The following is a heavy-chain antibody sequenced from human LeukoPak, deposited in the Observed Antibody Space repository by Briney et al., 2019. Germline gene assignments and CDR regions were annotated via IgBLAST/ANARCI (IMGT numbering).Heavy chain of an antibody. CDR1: GFTFTTYS. D-gene: IGHD3-10*01. CDR2: ISSSSSYI. CDR3: ARDYYGSAQLDY. Sequence: GGSLRLSCAASGFTFTTYSMNWVRQAPGKGLEWVSSISSSSSYIYYADSVKGRFTISRDNAKYSLYLQMNSLRAEDTAVYYCARDYYGSAQLDYWGQGTLVTVSS. V-gene: IGHV3-21*01. J-gene: IGHJ4*02.